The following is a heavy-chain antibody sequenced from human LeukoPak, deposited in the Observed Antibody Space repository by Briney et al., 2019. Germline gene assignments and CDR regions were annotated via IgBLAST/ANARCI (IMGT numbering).Heavy chain of an antibody. D-gene: IGHD1-14*01. Sequence: PSETLSLTCTVSGGSISSSSYYWGWIRQPPGKGLEWIGSIYYSGSTYYNPSLKSRVTISVDTSKNQFSLKLSSVTAADTAVYYCARCISFAYYYYMDVWGKGTTVTISS. CDR1: GGSISSSSYY. CDR3: ARCISFAYYYYMDV. CDR2: IYYSGST. J-gene: IGHJ6*03. V-gene: IGHV4-39*01.